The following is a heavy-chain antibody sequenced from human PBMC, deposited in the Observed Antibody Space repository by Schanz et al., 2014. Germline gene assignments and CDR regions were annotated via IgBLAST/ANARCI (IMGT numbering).Heavy chain of an antibody. Sequence: QVPLVESGGGVVQPGRSLRLSCATSGLNFDYYGMNWVRQAPGKGLEWVANIGYDGSEKYYVDSVKGRFTISRDNSKDTLYLQMSGLTPEDTAVYYCARGPIPIQGVPMDFWGQGTLVTVS. V-gene: IGHV3-33*01. CDR1: GLNFDYYG. D-gene: IGHD3-10*01. J-gene: IGHJ4*02. CDR2: IGYDGSEK. CDR3: ARGPIPIQGVPMDF.